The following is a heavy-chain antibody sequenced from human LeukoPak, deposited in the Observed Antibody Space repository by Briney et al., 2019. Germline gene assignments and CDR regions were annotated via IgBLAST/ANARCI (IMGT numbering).Heavy chain of an antibody. J-gene: IGHJ6*03. CDR2: INHSGST. CDR1: GGSFSGYY. Sequence: PSETPSLTCAVYGGSFSGYYWSWIRQPPGKGLEWIGEINHSGSTNYNPSLKSRVTISVDTSKNQFSLKLSSVTAADTAVYYCARASYYDQYLMYYMDVWGKGTTVTVSS. V-gene: IGHV4-34*01. D-gene: IGHD1-26*01. CDR3: ARASYYDQYLMYYMDV.